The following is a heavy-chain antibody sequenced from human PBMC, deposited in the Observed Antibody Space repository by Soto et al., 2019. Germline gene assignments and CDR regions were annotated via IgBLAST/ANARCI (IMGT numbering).Heavy chain of an antibody. D-gene: IGHD3-16*02. CDR1: GFTFSSYG. CDR3: ARASEFRGVIVRYYYGMDV. J-gene: IGHJ6*02. CDR2: IWYDGSNK. Sequence: GGSLRLSCAASGFTFSSYGMHWVRQAPGKGLEWVAVIWYDGSNKYYADSVKGRFTISRDNSKNTLYLQMNSLRAEDTAVYYCARASEFRGVIVRYYYGMDVWGQGTTVTVSS. V-gene: IGHV3-33*01.